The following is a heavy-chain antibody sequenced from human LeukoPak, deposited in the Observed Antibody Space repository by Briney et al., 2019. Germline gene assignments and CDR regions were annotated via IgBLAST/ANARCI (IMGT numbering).Heavy chain of an antibody. D-gene: IGHD3-3*01. Sequence: SETLSLTCTVSGGSISSSSYYWGWIRQPPGKGLEWIGSIYYSGSTYYNPSLKSRVTISVDTSKNQFSLKLSSVTAADTAVYYCARFSRSELLEWLPHDYWGQGTLVTVSS. J-gene: IGHJ4*02. CDR1: GGSISSSSYY. CDR2: IYYSGST. V-gene: IGHV4-39*01. CDR3: ARFSRSELLEWLPHDY.